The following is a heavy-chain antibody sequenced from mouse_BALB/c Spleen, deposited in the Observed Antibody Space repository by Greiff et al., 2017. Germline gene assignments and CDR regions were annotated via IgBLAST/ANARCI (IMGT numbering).Heavy chain of an antibody. J-gene: IGHJ2*01. CDR2: IYPGGGYT. D-gene: IGHD2-1*01. V-gene: IGHV1-63*02. Sequence: QVQLKESGAELVRPGTSVKISCKASGYTFTNYWLGWVKQRPGHGLEWIGDIYPGGGYTNYNEKFKGKATLTADTSSSTAYMQLSSLTSEDSAVYFCARSYYGNYGVYFDYWGQGTTLTVSS. CDR1: GYTFTNYW. CDR3: ARSYYGNYGVYFDY.